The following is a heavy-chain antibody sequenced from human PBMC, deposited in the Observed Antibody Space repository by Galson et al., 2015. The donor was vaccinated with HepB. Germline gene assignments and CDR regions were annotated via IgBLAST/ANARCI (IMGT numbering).Heavy chain of an antibody. CDR1: GYSISSGHY. D-gene: IGHD6-13*01. V-gene: IGHV4-38-2*02. CDR2: IYHTGNT. J-gene: IGHJ4*02. Sequence: ETLSLTCTVSGYSISSGHYWGWIRQPPGKGLEWIGHIYHTGNTYYNPSLKSRVAISVDTSKNQFSLKLSSVTAADTAVFYCARVGMQPYSTIGDFWGQGILVTVSS. CDR3: ARVGMQPYSTIGDF.